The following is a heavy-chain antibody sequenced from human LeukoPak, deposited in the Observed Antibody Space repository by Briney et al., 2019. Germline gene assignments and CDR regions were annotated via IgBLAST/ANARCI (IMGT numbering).Heavy chain of an antibody. J-gene: IGHJ5*02. D-gene: IGHD3-10*01. CDR1: GGSISSYY. CDR2: IFYTGST. Sequence: PSETLSLTCTVSGGSISSYYWSWIRQPPGKGLEWIGHIFYTGSTNYNPSLKSRVTISIDKSKNQFSLKLSSVTTADTAVYYCARAGAWQIDPWGQGTLVTVSS. CDR3: ARAGAWQIDP. V-gene: IGHV4-59*01.